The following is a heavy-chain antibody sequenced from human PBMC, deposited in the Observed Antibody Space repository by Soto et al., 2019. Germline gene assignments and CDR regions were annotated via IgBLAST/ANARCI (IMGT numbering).Heavy chain of an antibody. J-gene: IGHJ4*02. D-gene: IGHD4-17*01. CDR3: ATGHDYGDYVGKRYFDY. CDR2: INPSGGST. V-gene: IGHV1-46*01. CDR1: GYTFTSYY. Sequence: GASVKVSCKASGYTFTSYYMHWVRQAPGQGLEWMGIINPSGGSTSYAQKFQGRVTMTRDTSTSTVYMELSSLRSEDTAVYYCATGHDYGDYVGKRYFDYWGQGTLVTVSS.